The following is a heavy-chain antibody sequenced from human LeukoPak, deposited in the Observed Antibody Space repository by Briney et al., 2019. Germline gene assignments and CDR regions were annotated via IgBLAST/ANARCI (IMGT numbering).Heavy chain of an antibody. CDR3: ASLGLPPAYWFDP. V-gene: IGHV1-18*01. Sequence: ASVKVSCKASGYTFTSYDINWVRQATGQGLEWMGWISAYNGNTNYAQKLQGRVTMTTDTSTSTAYMELRSLRSDDTAVYYCASLGLPPAYWFDPWGQGTLVTVSS. D-gene: IGHD2-15*01. CDR2: ISAYNGNT. J-gene: IGHJ5*02. CDR1: GYTFTSYD.